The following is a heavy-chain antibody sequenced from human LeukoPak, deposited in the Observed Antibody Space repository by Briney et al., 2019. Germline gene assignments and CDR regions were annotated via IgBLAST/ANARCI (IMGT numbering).Heavy chain of an antibody. CDR3: ARDFEDHDAFDI. CDR2: ISAYSGNT. V-gene: IGHV1-18*01. CDR1: GYTFTSYG. Sequence: ASVKVSCKASGYTFTSYGISWVRQAPGQGLEWMGWISAYSGNTNYAQKLQGRVTMTTDTSTSTAYMELRSLRSDDTAVYYCARDFEDHDAFDIWGQGTMVTVSS. J-gene: IGHJ3*02.